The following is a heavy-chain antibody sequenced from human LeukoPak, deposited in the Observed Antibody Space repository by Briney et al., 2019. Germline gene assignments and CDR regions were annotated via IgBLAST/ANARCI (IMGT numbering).Heavy chain of an antibody. Sequence: PSETLSLTCSVSGDSISSGSYYWSCIRQPAGKGLECIGRIYTTGSNNYKPSLKSRVTISVDTSENQFSLRLSSVTAADTAVYYCARGSLGREVSAFFKNWGQGILVTVSS. V-gene: IGHV4-61*02. D-gene: IGHD5/OR15-5a*01. J-gene: IGHJ4*02. CDR2: IYTTGSN. CDR3: ARGSLGREVSAFFKN. CDR1: GDSISSGSYY.